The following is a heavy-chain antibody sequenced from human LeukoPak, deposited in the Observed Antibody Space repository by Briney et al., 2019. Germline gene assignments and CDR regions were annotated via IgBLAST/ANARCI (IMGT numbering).Heavy chain of an antibody. CDR1: GFTFSSYA. CDR3: AREPLGGITISGAPY. Sequence: GKSLRLSCAASGFTFSSYAMHWVRQAPGKGLEWVAFISLDGGEKYYSDSVKGRFTISRDNSKNTLYLQMNSLRAEDTAVYYCAREPLGGITISGAPYWGQGTLVTVSS. CDR2: ISLDGGEK. D-gene: IGHD3-3*01. J-gene: IGHJ4*02. V-gene: IGHV3-30*04.